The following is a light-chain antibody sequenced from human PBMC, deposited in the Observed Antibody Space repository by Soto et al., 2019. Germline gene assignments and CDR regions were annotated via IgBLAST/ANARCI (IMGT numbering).Light chain of an antibody. Sequence: EIVLTQSPATLSLSPGRRATLSCRASQSVSSSLAWYQQKPGQAPRLLIYGASNRATGIPARFSGSGSGTDFTLTISSLEPEDFAVYYCQQRSNWPPITFGQGTRLEIK. V-gene: IGKV3-11*01. J-gene: IGKJ5*01. CDR1: QSVSSS. CDR3: QQRSNWPPIT. CDR2: GAS.